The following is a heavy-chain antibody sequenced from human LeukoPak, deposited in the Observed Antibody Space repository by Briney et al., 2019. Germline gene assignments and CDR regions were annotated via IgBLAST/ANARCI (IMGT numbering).Heavy chain of an antibody. CDR2: IYYSGST. J-gene: IGHJ5*02. CDR3: ARLVLLNWFDP. CDR1: GGSISSGGYY. V-gene: IGHV4-31*03. D-gene: IGHD1-26*01. Sequence: SETLSLTCTVSGGSISSGGYYWSWIRQHPGKGLEWIGYIYYSGSTYYNPSLKSRVTISVDTSKNQFSLELSSVTAADTAVYYCARLVLLNWFDPWGQGTLVTVSS.